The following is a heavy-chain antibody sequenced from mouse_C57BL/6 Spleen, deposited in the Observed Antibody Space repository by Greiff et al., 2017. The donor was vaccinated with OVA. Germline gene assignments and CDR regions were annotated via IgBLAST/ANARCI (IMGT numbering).Heavy chain of an antibody. J-gene: IGHJ2*01. D-gene: IGHD1-1*01. V-gene: IGHV1-52*01. CDR1: SYTFTSYW. CDR2: IDPSDSET. Sequence: QVHVKQPGAELVRPGSSVKLSCKASSYTFTSYWMHWVKQRPIQGLEWIGNIDPSDSETHYNQKFKDKATLTVDKSSSTAYMQLSSLTSEDSAVYYCARYDYGSSYFDYWGQGTTLTVSS. CDR3: ARYDYGSSYFDY.